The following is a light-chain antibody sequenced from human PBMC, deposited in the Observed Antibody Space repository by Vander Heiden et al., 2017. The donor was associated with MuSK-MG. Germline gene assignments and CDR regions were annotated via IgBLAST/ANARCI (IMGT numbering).Light chain of an antibody. J-gene: IGLJ3*02. CDR1: SSNIGSNT. CDR3: AAWDASLNGWV. CDR2: SNN. V-gene: IGLV1-44*01. Sequence: QSVLTQPPSASGTPGQRVTISCSGSSSNIGSNTVNWYQQLPGTAPKLLIYSNNQRPSGVPDRFSGSKSGTSASLAISWLQAEDEADYYCAAWDASLNGWVFGGGTKLTVL.